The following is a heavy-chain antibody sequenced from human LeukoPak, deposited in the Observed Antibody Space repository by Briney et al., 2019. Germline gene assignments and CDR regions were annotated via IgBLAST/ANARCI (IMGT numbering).Heavy chain of an antibody. J-gene: IGHJ3*01. D-gene: IGHD5-24*01. V-gene: IGHV4-4*02. CDR3: ARDASLQTGAFDV. Sequence: SGTLSLTCAVSGGSISRSDWWSWVRPSPGKGLEWIGEIFHSGSTKYNPSLKSRVTISVDKSKNQFSLNLTSVTAADTAMYYCARDASLQTGAFDVWGQGTMVTVSS. CDR1: GGSISRSDW. CDR2: IFHSGST.